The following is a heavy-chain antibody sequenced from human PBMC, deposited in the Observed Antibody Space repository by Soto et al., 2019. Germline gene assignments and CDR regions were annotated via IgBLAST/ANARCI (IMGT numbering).Heavy chain of an antibody. Sequence: SETLSLTCSVSGGSISGYSCSWIRQPPGKGLEYIGYVYYRGTTNYNPSLESRVTLSVDTSKNQFSLKLTSVTAADTAVYYCARRTYYFDTSGKDYFDYWGQGTLVTVSS. D-gene: IGHD3-22*01. V-gene: IGHV4-59*01. CDR2: VYYRGTT. J-gene: IGHJ4*02. CDR3: ARRTYYFDTSGKDYFDY. CDR1: GGSISGYS.